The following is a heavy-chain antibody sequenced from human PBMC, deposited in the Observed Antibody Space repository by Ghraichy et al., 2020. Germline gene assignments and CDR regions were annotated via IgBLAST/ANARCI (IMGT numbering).Heavy chain of an antibody. CDR3: ARGRGWCSSTSCYTVFYYYYGMDV. CDR1: GYTFTSYD. D-gene: IGHD2-2*02. J-gene: IGHJ6*02. CDR2: MNPNSGNT. Sequence: ASVKVSCKASGYTFTSYDINWVRQATGQGLEWMGWMNPNSGNTGYAQKFQGRVTMTRNTSISTAYMELSSLRSEDTAVYYCARGRGWCSSTSCYTVFYYYYGMDVWGQGTTVTVSS. V-gene: IGHV1-8*01.